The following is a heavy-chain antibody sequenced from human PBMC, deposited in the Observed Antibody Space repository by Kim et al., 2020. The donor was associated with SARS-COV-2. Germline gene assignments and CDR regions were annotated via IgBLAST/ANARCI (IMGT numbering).Heavy chain of an antibody. Sequence: ASVKVSCKASGYTFISYGISWVRQAPGQGLEWMGWISAYNGNTNYAQKLQGRVTMTTDTSTSTAYMELRSLRSDDTAVYYRARFNPYYYDSSGYLYGMDVWGQGTTVTVSS. J-gene: IGHJ6*02. D-gene: IGHD3-22*01. CDR2: ISAYNGNT. V-gene: IGHV1-18*04. CDR3: ARFNPYYYDSSGYLYGMDV. CDR1: GYTFISYG.